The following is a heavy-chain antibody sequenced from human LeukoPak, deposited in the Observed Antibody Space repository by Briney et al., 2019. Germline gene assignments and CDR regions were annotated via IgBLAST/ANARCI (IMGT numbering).Heavy chain of an antibody. Sequence: AVQVSCQASGYTFTHYGMSWLRQAPGQRLEGMGWVSAYNGNTNYAQKLQGRVTMTTDTFTSTAYMELRSLRSDDTAVYYCASFVPRVSVYYYGMDVWGQGTTVTVSS. D-gene: IGHD3-10*01. J-gene: IGHJ6*02. CDR2: VSAYNGNT. CDR1: GYTFTHYG. CDR3: ASFVPRVSVYYYGMDV. V-gene: IGHV1-18*01.